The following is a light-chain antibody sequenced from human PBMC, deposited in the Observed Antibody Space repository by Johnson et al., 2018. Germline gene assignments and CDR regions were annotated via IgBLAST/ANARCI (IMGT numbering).Light chain of an antibody. V-gene: IGLV1-51*02. J-gene: IGLJ1*01. CDR3: GTWDSSLSAGKF. CDR2: ENN. CDR1: SSNIGNNY. Sequence: QSVLTQPPSVSAAPGQKVTISCSGSSSNIGNNYVSWYQQLPGTAPKLLIYENNKRPSGIPDRFSGSKSCTSATLGITGLQTGDEADYYCGTWDSSLSAGKFFGPGTKVTVL.